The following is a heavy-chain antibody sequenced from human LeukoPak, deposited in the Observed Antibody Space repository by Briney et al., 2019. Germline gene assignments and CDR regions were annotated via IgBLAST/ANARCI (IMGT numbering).Heavy chain of an antibody. CDR2: ISWDGSSR. J-gene: IGHJ4*02. CDR1: GFIFDDYN. V-gene: IGHV3-43*01. D-gene: IGHD6-13*01. Sequence: PGGSLRLSCAASGFIFDDYNMHWVRQAPGKGLEWVSLISWDGSSRYYADSVKGRFTISRDNNKNSLYLQMSSLRTEDTALYYCAKDYRSNWPYYFDYWGQGTLVTVSS. CDR3: AKDYRSNWPYYFDY.